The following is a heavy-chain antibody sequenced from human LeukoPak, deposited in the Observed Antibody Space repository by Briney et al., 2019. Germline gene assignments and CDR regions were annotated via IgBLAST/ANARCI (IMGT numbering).Heavy chain of an antibody. D-gene: IGHD3-9*01. V-gene: IGHV3-7*03. CDR2: IKQDGSEK. J-gene: IGHJ3*02. Sequence: GGSLRLSCAASGFTFSSYWMSWVRQAPGKGLEWVANIKQDGSEKYYVDSVKGRFTISRDNAKNSLYLQMNSLRAEDTAVYYCASGLRYFDWLDAFDIWGQGTMVTVSS. CDR1: GFTFSSYW. CDR3: ASGLRYFDWLDAFDI.